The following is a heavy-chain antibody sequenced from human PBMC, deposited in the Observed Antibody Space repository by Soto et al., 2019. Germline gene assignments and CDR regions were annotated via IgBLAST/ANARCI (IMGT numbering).Heavy chain of an antibody. CDR2: IFWDDDK. J-gene: IGHJ4*02. Sequence: QITLKESGPTLVKPTQTLTLTCTISGFSLVTNGVGVGWIRQPPGKALEWLALIFWDDDKKYSTSLMSRLTITKDTSKNQVVLRMTNMDPVDTATYYCAHSAQWLEYFDYWGQGTLVTVSS. D-gene: IGHD6-19*01. CDR1: GFSLVTNGVG. CDR3: AHSAQWLEYFDY. V-gene: IGHV2-5*02.